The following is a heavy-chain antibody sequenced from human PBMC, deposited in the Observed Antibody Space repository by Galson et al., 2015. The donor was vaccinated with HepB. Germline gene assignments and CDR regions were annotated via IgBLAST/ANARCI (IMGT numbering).Heavy chain of an antibody. CDR2: MNHAGST. J-gene: IGHJ6*03. D-gene: IGHD6-6*01. CDR1: GGSFSGYY. V-gene: IGHV4-34*01. CDR3: ARGPLMAARLGGLYYMDV. Sequence: ETLSLTCAVSGGSFSGYYWSWIRQSPGKGLEWIGEMNHAGSTNYNPSLESRVTISVDASNNEVSLKVTSVTAADTGVYYCARGPLMAARLGGLYYMDVWGKGTTVAVS.